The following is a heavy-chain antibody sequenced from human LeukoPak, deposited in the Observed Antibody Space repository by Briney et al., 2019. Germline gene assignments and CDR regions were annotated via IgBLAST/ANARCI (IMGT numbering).Heavy chain of an antibody. CDR1: GGSISSYY. J-gene: IGHJ6*02. D-gene: IGHD2-2*01. Sequence: SETLSLTCTVSGGSISSYYWSWIRQPAGKGLEWIGRIYTSGSTNYNPSLKSRVTVSVDTSKNQFSLKLSSVTAADTAVYYCAREGRVPAASYGMDVWGQGTTVTVSS. CDR3: AREGRVPAASYGMDV. V-gene: IGHV4-4*07. CDR2: IYTSGST.